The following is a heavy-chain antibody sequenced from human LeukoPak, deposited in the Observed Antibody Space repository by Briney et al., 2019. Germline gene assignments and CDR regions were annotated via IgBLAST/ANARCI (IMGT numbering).Heavy chain of an antibody. Sequence: ASVKVSCTASGYSFTSFDINWVRQASGQGLEGMGWMNPHSGKSGFAQKFQGRVILTSNTSISTAYMELSSLRSEDSAIYYCARRNRAYWYFDLWGRGTPVTVSS. J-gene: IGHJ2*01. D-gene: IGHD1-14*01. V-gene: IGHV1-8*01. CDR3: ARRNRAYWYFDL. CDR1: GYSFTSFD. CDR2: MNPHSGKS.